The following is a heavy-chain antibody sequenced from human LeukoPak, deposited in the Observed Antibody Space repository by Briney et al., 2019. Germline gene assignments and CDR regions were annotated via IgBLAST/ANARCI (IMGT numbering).Heavy chain of an antibody. CDR2: IIPIFGTA. CDR1: GGTFSSYA. J-gene: IGHJ4*02. CDR3: ARDLDCSSTSCADY. Sequence: ASVKVSCKASGGTFSSYAISWVRQAPGQGLEWMGGIIPIFGTANYAQKFQGRVTIAADKSTSTAYMELSSLRSEDTAVYYCARDLDCSSTSCADYWGQGTLVTVSS. D-gene: IGHD2-2*01. V-gene: IGHV1-69*06.